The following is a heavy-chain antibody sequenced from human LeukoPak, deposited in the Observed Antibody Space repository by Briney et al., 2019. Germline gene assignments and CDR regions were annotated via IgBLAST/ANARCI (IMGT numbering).Heavy chain of an antibody. Sequence: SETLSLTCAVSGGSISSGGYSWSWIRQPPGEGLEWIGYIYHSDSTSYNPSLKSRVVMSVDRSKNQFSLRLSSVTAADTAVYYCARAVNYGSGSFGFDYWGQGTLVTVSS. CDR3: ARAVNYGSGSFGFDY. CDR1: GGSISSGGYS. J-gene: IGHJ4*02. CDR2: IYHSDST. D-gene: IGHD3-10*01. V-gene: IGHV4-30-2*01.